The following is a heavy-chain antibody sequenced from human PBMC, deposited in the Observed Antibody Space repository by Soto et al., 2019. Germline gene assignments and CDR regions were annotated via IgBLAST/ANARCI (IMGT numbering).Heavy chain of an antibody. Sequence: TFSNFAMHWVRQAPGKGLEWVAVISYDGDDKKFADSVKGRFTISRDNSKNTLFLQMNSLRPEDTAVYFCAKDSGRGSADYYFDYWGRGTLVTVSS. CDR2: ISYDGDDK. D-gene: IGHD3-10*01. J-gene: IGHJ4*02. CDR1: TFSNFA. CDR3: AKDSGRGSADYYFDY. V-gene: IGHV3-30*18.